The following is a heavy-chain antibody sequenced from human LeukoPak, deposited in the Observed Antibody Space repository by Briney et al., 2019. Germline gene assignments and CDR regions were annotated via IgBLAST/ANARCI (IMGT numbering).Heavy chain of an antibody. Sequence: SETLSLTCTVSGGSISSYYWSWIRQPPGKGLEWIGYIYYSGSTNYNPSLKSRVTISVDTSKNQFSLKLSSVTAADTAVYYCARVRSGWNYYFDYWGQGTLSPSPQ. CDR1: GGSISSYY. J-gene: IGHJ4*02. V-gene: IGHV4-59*01. CDR2: IYYSGST. CDR3: ARVRSGWNYYFDY. D-gene: IGHD6-19*01.